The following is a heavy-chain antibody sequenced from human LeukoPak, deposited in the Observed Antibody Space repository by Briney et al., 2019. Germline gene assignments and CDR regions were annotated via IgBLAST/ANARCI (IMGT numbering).Heavy chain of an antibody. CDR1: GGSFSGYY. D-gene: IGHD5-12*01. V-gene: IGHV4-34*01. CDR3: ARVSGYDWESFYDY. J-gene: IGHJ4*02. Sequence: SETLSLTCAVFGGSFSGYYWSWVRQPPGKGLEWIGEINHPGSTNFNPSLKSRVTISVDTSKNQFSLKLNSVTAADTAVYYCARVSGYDWESFYDYWGQGTLVTVSS. CDR2: INHPGST.